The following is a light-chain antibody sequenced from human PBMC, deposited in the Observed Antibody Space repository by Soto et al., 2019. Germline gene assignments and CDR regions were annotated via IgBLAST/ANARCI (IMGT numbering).Light chain of an antibody. Sequence: EIVLTQSPGTLSLSRLERATVCCRASQSVSSYLAWYQQKPGQAPRLLIYDASNRATGIPARFSSSGSGTDFTLTISSLEPEDFAVYYCQQRSNWPRPTFGGGTKVDIK. CDR3: QQRSNWPRPT. J-gene: IGKJ4*01. CDR2: DAS. V-gene: IGKV3-11*01. CDR1: QSVSSY.